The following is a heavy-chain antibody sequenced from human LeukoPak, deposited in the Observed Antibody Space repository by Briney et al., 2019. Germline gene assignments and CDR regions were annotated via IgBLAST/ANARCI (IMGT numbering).Heavy chain of an antibody. D-gene: IGHD6-25*01. V-gene: IGHV1-2*02. J-gene: IGHJ6*03. CDR1: GYTFTGYY. CDR2: INPNSGGT. Sequence: ASVKVSCKASGYTFTGYYMHWVRQAPGQGLEWMGWINPNSGGTNYAQKFQGRVTMTRDTSISTAYMELSRLRSDDTAVYYCARRVAAPYYYYYYYYMDVWGKGTTVTISS. CDR3: ARRVAAPYYYYYYYYMDV.